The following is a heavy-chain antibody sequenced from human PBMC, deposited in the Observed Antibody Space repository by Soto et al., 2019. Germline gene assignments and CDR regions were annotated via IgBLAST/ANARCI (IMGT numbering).Heavy chain of an antibody. CDR1: GGTTNNYY. D-gene: IGHD6-19*01. CDR3: ARRDASGWYSYFDH. Sequence: SETLSLTSTVSGGTTNNYYWGLIRQPPGKGLEWIGYIYYSGSTNYHPSLKSRVTISVDTSKNQFSLELTSVTAADTAIYYCARRDASGWYSYFDHWGLGILVTVS. J-gene: IGHJ4*02. V-gene: IGHV4-59*08. CDR2: IYYSGST.